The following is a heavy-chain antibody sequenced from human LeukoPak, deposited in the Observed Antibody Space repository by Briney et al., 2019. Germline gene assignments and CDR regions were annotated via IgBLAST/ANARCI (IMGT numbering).Heavy chain of an antibody. J-gene: IGHJ4*02. CDR1: GFTFSSYS. Sequence: GGSLRLSCAASGFTFSSYSMNWVRQAPGKGLEWVSSIGSSSSYIYYADSVKGRFTISRDNAKNSLYLQMNSLRAEDTAVYYCAKDDRTFGELPGYWGQGTLVTVSS. CDR2: IGSSSSYI. V-gene: IGHV3-21*04. CDR3: AKDDRTFGELPGY. D-gene: IGHD3-10*01.